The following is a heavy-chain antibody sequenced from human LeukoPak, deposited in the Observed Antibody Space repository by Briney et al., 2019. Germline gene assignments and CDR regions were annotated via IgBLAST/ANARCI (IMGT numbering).Heavy chain of an antibody. D-gene: IGHD6-19*01. J-gene: IGHJ3*02. CDR2: IKQDGSEK. CDR3: ARDRYSSGWYLDGEAFDI. Sequence: GGSLRLSCAASGFTFSSYWMSWVRQAPGKGLEWVANIKQDGSEKYYVDSVKGRFTISRDNAKNSLYLQMNSLRAEDTAVYYCARDRYSSGWYLDGEAFDIWGQGTMVTVSS. CDR1: GFTFSSYW. V-gene: IGHV3-7*01.